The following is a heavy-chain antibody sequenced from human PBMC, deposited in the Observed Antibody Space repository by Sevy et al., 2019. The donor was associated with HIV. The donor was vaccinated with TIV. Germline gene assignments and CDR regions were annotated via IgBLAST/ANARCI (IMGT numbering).Heavy chain of an antibody. CDR3: AREGCTKPHDY. CDR2: LSFGCGEI. D-gene: IGHD2-8*01. V-gene: IGHV3-23*01. CDR1: GFTFSKYS. J-gene: IGHJ4*02. Sequence: GGSLRLSCAASGFTFSKYSMSWVRQPPGKGLGWVSTLSFGCGEINYADSVKGRFTISRDNSKSSVYLQMNNLGPEETAVYYCAREGCTKPHDYWGQGTLVTVSS.